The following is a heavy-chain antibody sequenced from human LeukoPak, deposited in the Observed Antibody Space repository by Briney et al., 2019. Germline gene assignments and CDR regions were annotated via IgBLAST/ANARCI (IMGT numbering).Heavy chain of an antibody. V-gene: IGHV4-30-2*01. J-gene: IGHJ4*02. Sequence: PSETLSLTCAVSGGSISSGGSSWSWIRQPPGKGLEWIGYIYHSGSTYYNPSLKSRVTISVDRSKNQFSLKLSSVTAADTAVYYCARGLLSYDYFDYWGQGTLVTVSS. CDR1: GGSISSGGSS. CDR3: ARGLLSYDYFDY. D-gene: IGHD2-21*02. CDR2: IYHSGST.